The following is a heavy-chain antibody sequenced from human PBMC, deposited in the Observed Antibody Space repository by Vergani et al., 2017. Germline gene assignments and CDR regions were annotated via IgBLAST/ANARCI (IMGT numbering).Heavy chain of an antibody. J-gene: IGHJ5*02. CDR3: ARGCGSTSCYKRGEDWFDP. V-gene: IGHV1-46*01. D-gene: IGHD2-2*02. Sequence: QVLLVQSGAEVKKPGASVRVSCKPSGYTFTNYYIPWVRPAPGQGLDWMGIINPSGGSTTYAQQFQGRLTMTRETSTSTVYMDLSNLRSEDTAVYYCARGCGSTSCYKRGEDWFDPWGQGTLVTVSS. CDR1: GYTFTNYY. CDR2: INPSGGST.